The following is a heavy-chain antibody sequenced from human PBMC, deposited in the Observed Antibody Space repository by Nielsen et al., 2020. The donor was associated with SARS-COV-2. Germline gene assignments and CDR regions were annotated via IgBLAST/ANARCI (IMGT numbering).Heavy chain of an antibody. CDR2: LSSSSSYI. V-gene: IGHV3-21*01. Sequence: GGSLRLSCAASGFTSSRSWMTWVRQAPGKGLEWVSSLSSSSSYIYYADSVKGRFTISRDNAKNSLYLQMNSLRAEDTAVYYCARDGTHHAVLYSRPLDYWGQGTLVTVSS. CDR1: GFTSSRSW. CDR3: ARDGTHHAVLYSRPLDY. D-gene: IGHD6-13*01. J-gene: IGHJ4*02.